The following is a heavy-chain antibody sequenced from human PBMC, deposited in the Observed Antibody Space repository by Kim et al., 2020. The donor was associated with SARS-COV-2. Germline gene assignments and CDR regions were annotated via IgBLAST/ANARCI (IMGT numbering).Heavy chain of an antibody. V-gene: IGHV3-15*01. CDR3: TTQERYYYDSSGYDYGLDY. Sequence: GGSLRLSCAASGFTFSNAWMSWVRQAPGKGLEWVGRIKSKTDGGTTDYAAPVKGRFTISRDDSKNTLYLQMNSLKTEDTAVYYCTTQERYYYDSSGYDYGLDYWGQGTLVTVSS. CDR1: GFTFSNAW. D-gene: IGHD3-22*01. CDR2: IKSKTDGGTT. J-gene: IGHJ4*02.